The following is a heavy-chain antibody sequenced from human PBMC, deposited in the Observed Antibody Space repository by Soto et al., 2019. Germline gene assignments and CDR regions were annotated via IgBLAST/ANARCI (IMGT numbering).Heavy chain of an antibody. CDR3: ARDPGYSYGYN. Sequence: TSVKVSCEACGDTFTSYYMHWVRQAPGQGLEWMGIINPSGGSTSYAQKFQGRVTMTRDTSTSTVYMELSSLRSEDTAVYYCARDPGYSYGYNWGQGTLVTVSS. V-gene: IGHV1-46*01. CDR1: GDTFTSYY. J-gene: IGHJ4*02. CDR2: INPSGGST. D-gene: IGHD5-18*01.